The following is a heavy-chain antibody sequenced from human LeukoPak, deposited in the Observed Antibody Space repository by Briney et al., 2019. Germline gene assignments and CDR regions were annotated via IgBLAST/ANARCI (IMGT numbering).Heavy chain of an antibody. Sequence: GGSLRLSCAASGSTFSNYAMSWVRQAPGKGLEWVSAISGSGGSTYYADSVKGRFTISRDNSKNTLYLQMNSLRAEDTAVYYCAKDLSGCSGGSCYPDAFDIWGQGTMVTVSS. CDR2: ISGSGGST. CDR3: AKDLSGCSGGSCYPDAFDI. D-gene: IGHD2-15*01. J-gene: IGHJ3*02. V-gene: IGHV3-23*01. CDR1: GSTFSNYA.